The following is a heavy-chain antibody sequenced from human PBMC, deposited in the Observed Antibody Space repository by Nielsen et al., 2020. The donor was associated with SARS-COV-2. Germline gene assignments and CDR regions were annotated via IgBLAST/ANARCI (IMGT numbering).Heavy chain of an antibody. Sequence: SETLSLTCTVFGGSIGSYYWSWIRQPPGKGLEWIGHIFNTGSTSYNPSLRSRVTILVDTSKNHFSLKLTSVTAADTAVYYCAREWDSGYVWGYYYGMDVWGQGTTVTVSS. J-gene: IGHJ6*02. D-gene: IGHD5-12*01. CDR1: GGSIGSYY. CDR2: IFNTGST. CDR3: AREWDSGYVWGYYYGMDV. V-gene: IGHV4-59*13.